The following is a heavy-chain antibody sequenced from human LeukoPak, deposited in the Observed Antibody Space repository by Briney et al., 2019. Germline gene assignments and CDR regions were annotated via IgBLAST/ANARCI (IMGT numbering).Heavy chain of an antibody. CDR2: INPNSGDT. CDR1: GYTFTAYY. CDR3: ARDGNFGY. Sequence: ASVKVSCKPSGYTFTAYYMHWVRQAPGQGLEWMGWINPNSGDTNYAEKFQGRVTLTRDTSITTAYMELSRLRSDDTAVYYCARDGNFGYWGQGTLVTVSS. J-gene: IGHJ4*02. V-gene: IGHV1-2*02.